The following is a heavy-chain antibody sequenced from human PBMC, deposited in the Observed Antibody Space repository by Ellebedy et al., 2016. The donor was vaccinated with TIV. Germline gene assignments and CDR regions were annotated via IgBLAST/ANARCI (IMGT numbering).Heavy chain of an antibody. CDR3: ARAGGNIGNYYSDY. CDR2: ISRTSVYT. V-gene: IGHV3-11*06. D-gene: IGHD2/OR15-2a*01. Sequence: GGSLRLSCAASGFTFSDYYMSWIRQAPGKGLEWVSNISRTSVYTNYADSVKGRFTISRDNAKKSLYLQMNSLRAEDTAVYYCARAGGNIGNYYSDYWGQGTLVTVSS. J-gene: IGHJ4*02. CDR1: GFTFSDYY.